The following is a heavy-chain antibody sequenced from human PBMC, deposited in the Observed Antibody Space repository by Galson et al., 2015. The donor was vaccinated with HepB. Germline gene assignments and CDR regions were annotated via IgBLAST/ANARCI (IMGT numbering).Heavy chain of an antibody. Sequence: SLRLSCAASGFTFSSYAMHWVRQAPGKGLEWVAVISYDGSNKYYADSVKGRFTISRDNSKNTLYLQMNSLRAEDTAVYYCARGGLGIAVAEVGYWGQGTLVTVSS. CDR2: ISYDGSNK. J-gene: IGHJ4*02. D-gene: IGHD6-19*01. CDR3: ARGGLGIAVAEVGY. CDR1: GFTFSSYA. V-gene: IGHV3-30*04.